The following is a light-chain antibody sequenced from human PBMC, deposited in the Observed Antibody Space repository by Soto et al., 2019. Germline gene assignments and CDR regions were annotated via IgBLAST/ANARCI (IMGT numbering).Light chain of an antibody. Sequence: DIQMTQSPSTLSASVGDRVTITCRASQSISSWLAWYQQKPGKAPKLLIYKASSLESGVPSRFSGSGSGTEFPLTISSLQTHDLVTYYWQQYNSYSYTFGQTTQLEIK. CDR3: QQYNSYSYT. V-gene: IGKV1-5*03. CDR1: QSISSW. J-gene: IGKJ2*01. CDR2: KAS.